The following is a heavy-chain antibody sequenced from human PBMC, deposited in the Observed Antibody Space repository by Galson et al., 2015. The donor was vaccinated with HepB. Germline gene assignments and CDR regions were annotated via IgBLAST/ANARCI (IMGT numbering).Heavy chain of an antibody. V-gene: IGHV3-23*01. CDR2: ISGSGGST. CDR3: AKGGSWYYYYYMDV. Sequence: SLRLSCAASGFTFSSYAMSWVRQAPGEGLEWVSAISGSGGSTYYADSAKGRFTISRDNSKNTLYLQMNSLRAEDTAVYYCAKGGSWYYYYYMDVWGKGTTVIVSS. D-gene: IGHD1-26*01. J-gene: IGHJ6*03. CDR1: GFTFSSYA.